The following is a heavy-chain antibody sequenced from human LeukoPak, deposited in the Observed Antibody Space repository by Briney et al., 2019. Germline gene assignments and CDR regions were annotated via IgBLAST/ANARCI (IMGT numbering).Heavy chain of an antibody. J-gene: IGHJ4*02. CDR1: GFTFSSYG. D-gene: IGHD1-26*01. V-gene: IGHV3-30*18. CDR2: ISYDGGNK. CDR3: AKVGSSGRGIDY. Sequence: PGGSLRLSCAASGFTFSSYGMHWVRQAPGKGLEWVAVISYDGGNKYYADSVKGRFTISRDNSKNTLYLQMNSLRAEDTAVYYCAKVGSSGRGIDYWGQGTLVTVSS.